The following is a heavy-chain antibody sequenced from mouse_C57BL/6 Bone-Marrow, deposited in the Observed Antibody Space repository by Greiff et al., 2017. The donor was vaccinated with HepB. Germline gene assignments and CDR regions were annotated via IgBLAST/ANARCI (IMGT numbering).Heavy chain of an antibody. J-gene: IGHJ4*01. CDR2: IRSKSSNYAT. V-gene: IGHV10-3*01. D-gene: IGHD1-1*01. CDR3: VREEGITTVVRYYAMDY. CDR1: GFTFNTYA. Sequence: EVKVEESGGGLVQPKGSLKLSCAASGFTFNTYAMHWVRQAPGKGLEWVARIRSKSSNYATYYADSVKDRFTISRDDSQSMLYLQMNNLKTEDTAMYYCVREEGITTVVRYYAMDYWGQGTSVTVSS.